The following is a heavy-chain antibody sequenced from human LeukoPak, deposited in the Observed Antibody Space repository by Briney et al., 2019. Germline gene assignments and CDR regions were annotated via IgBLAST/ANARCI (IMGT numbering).Heavy chain of an antibody. D-gene: IGHD6-6*01. CDR3: ARDRLVLRPRSSSDY. J-gene: IGHJ4*02. CDR2: ISNSGGGT. Sequence: GGSLRLSCAASGFTFSSYAMSWVRQAPGKGLEWVSAISNSGGGTYYADSVKGRFTISRDNSKNTLYLQMNSLRAEDTAIYYCARDRLVLRPRSSSDYWGQGTLVTVSS. CDR1: GFTFSSYA. V-gene: IGHV3-23*01.